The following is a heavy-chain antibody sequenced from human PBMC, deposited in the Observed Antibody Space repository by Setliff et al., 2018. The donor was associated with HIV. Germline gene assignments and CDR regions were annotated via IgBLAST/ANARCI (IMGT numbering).Heavy chain of an antibody. V-gene: IGHV1-24*01. CDR3: ARDRRYFDIDFYHDY. CDR2: FDPEDGET. Sequence: ASVKVSCKVSGYTLSELSMHWVRQAPGEGLEWMGGFDPEDGETIYAEKFQGRVTMTEDTATEAAYMELSSLRSEDAAVYYCARDRRYFDIDFYHDYWGQGTLVTVSS. CDR1: GYTLSELS. J-gene: IGHJ4*02. D-gene: IGHD1-26*01.